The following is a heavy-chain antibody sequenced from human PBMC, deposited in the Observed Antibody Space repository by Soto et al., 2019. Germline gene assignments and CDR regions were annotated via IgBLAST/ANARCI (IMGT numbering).Heavy chain of an antibody. CDR2: INPSGGTT. J-gene: IGHJ4*02. V-gene: IGHV1-46*03. Sequence: ASVKVSCKASGYTFTAFYMHWVRQAPGQGLEWMGIINPSGGTTRYAQKFQGRVTMTRDTSTSTVYMELSSLRSEDTAVYYCARGRGFCNMKNCYSDHWGKGALVTVSS. CDR3: ARGRGFCNMKNCYSDH. D-gene: IGHD2-21*02. CDR1: GYTFTAFY.